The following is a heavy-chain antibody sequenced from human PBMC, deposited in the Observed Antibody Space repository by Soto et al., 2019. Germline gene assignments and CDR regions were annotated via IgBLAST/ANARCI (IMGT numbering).Heavy chain of an antibody. Sequence: PTETLSLTCNVSGGSISGYYWSWIRQPPGKGLEYIGYIYYRGSTNYNPSLESRVTMSVDTSRNQFSLKVNSVTAADTAVYYCARQQLLPFYYALDVWRQGTTVTVSS. CDR3: ARQQLLPFYYALDV. D-gene: IGHD6-13*01. CDR2: IYYRGST. J-gene: IGHJ6*02. CDR1: GGSISGYY. V-gene: IGHV4-59*01.